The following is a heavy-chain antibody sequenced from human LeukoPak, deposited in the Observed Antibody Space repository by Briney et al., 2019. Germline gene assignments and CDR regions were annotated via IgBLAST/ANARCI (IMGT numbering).Heavy chain of an antibody. V-gene: IGHV3-23*01. CDR3: ARGQRRHVDMAPSFDY. CDR1: GFTFSGSA. Sequence: GGSLRLSCAASGFTFSGSAMSWVRQAPGKGLEWVSSISGSGSGGSTYYADSVKGRFTISRDNSKNTLYLQMNSLRAEDTALYYCARGQRRHVDMAPSFDYWGQGTLVTVSS. J-gene: IGHJ4*02. D-gene: IGHD5-24*01. CDR2: ISGSGSGGST.